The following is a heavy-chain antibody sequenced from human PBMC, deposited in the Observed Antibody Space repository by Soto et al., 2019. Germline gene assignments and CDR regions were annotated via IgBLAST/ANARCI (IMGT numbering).Heavy chain of an antibody. CDR2: INHSGST. V-gene: IGHV4-34*01. J-gene: IGHJ4*02. CDR3: ARGVDYYDSSGLYY. CDR1: GGSFSGYY. D-gene: IGHD3-22*01. Sequence: SETLSLTCAVYGGSFSGYYWSWIRQPPGKGLEWIGEINHSGSTNYNPSLKSRVTISVDTSKNQFSLKLSSVTAADTAVYYCARGVDYYDSSGLYYWGQGTLVTVSS.